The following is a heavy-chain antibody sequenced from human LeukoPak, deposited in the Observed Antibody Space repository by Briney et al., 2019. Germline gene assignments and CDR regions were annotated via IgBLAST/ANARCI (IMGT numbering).Heavy chain of an antibody. CDR1: GGSISSYY. V-gene: IGHV4-59*01. D-gene: IGHD2-15*01. Sequence: PSETLSLTCTVSGGSISSYYWSWIRQPPGKGLEWIGYIYYSGSTNYNPSLKSRVTISVDTSKNQFSLKLSSVTAADTAVYYCARERGCSGGSCGGVDYWGQGTRVTVSS. J-gene: IGHJ4*02. CDR2: IYYSGST. CDR3: ARERGCSGGSCGGVDY.